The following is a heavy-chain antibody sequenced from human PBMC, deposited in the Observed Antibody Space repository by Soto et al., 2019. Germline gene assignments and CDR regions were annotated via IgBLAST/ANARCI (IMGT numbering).Heavy chain of an antibody. Sequence: QVQLQESGPGLVKPSQTLSLTCTVSGGSITSGGYYWHWIRQHPVQGLEWIGYIFHSGSTHYNPSLKSRLTMSADTSKNQLSLRLTSVTAADTAVYYCARGGASFTGPAGYWGQGTLDTVSS. J-gene: IGHJ4*02. CDR2: IFHSGST. D-gene: IGHD3-16*01. CDR3: ARGGASFTGPAGY. CDR1: GGSITSGGYY. V-gene: IGHV4-31*03.